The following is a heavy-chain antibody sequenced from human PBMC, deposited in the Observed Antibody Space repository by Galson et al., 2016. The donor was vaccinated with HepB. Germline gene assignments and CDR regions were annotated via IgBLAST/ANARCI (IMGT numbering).Heavy chain of an antibody. V-gene: IGHV3-64D*06. CDR1: GFTFSSCA. D-gene: IGHD1-1*01. Sequence: SLRLSCAASGFTFSSCAMHWARQAPGKGLESVSAISDNGGSTYYADSAKGRFTISRDNSKNTLYLRMSSLRAEDTAVYYCVKDRGWGYTSNAFDIWGQGTMVTVSS. J-gene: IGHJ3*02. CDR2: ISDNGGST. CDR3: VKDRGWGYTSNAFDI.